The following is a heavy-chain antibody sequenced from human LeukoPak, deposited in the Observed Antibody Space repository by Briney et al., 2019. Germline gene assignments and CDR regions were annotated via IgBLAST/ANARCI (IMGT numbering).Heavy chain of an antibody. CDR2: IYYSGST. J-gene: IGHJ3*02. Sequence: KPSETLSRTCTVSGGSISSYYWSWIRQPPGKGLEWIGYIYYSGSTNYNPSLKSRVTISVDTSKNQFSLKLSSVTAADTAVYYCARAPPGQQLAYDAFDIWGQGTMVTVSS. V-gene: IGHV4-59*01. CDR3: ARAPPGQQLAYDAFDI. CDR1: GGSISSYY. D-gene: IGHD6-13*01.